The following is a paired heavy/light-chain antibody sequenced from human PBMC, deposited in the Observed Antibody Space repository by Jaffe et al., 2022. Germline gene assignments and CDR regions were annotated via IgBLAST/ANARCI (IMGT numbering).Light chain of an antibody. J-gene: IGKJ2*01. CDR2: GAS. CDR1: QGIRND. Sequence: AIQMTQSPSSLSASVGDRVTITCRASQGIRNDLGWYQQKPGKAPKLLIYGASILQSGVPSRFSGSGSGTDFTLTISSLQPEDFATYYCLQDYNYPLTFGQGTKLEIK. CDR3: LQDYNYPLT. V-gene: IGKV1-6*01.
Heavy chain of an antibody. CDR1: GGSISSYY. CDR3: ARRRRLAASGDAFDI. CDR2: IYSSSNT. J-gene: IGHJ3*02. D-gene: IGHD6-13*01. Sequence: QVQLQESGPGLVKPSETLSLTCTVSGGSISSYYWSWVRQPPGKGLEWIGYIYSSSNTNYSPSLKSRVTMSIDTSESQFSLRLSFVTAADTAVYYCARRRRLAASGDAFDIWGQGTMVTVSS. V-gene: IGHV4-59*01.